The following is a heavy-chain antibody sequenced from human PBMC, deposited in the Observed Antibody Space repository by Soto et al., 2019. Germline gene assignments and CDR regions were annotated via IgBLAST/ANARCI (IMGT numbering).Heavy chain of an antibody. V-gene: IGHV1-18*01. CDR1: GYTFTSYC. D-gene: IGHD3-10*01. CDR3: ARGWVVRGVVLNWFDP. CDR2: ISAYNGNT. J-gene: IGHJ5*02. Sequence: ASVKVSCKASGYTFTSYCISWVRQAPGQGLEWMGWISAYNGNTNYAQKLQGRVTMTTDTSTSTAYMELRSLRSDDTAVYYCARGWVVRGVVLNWFDPWGQGTLVTVSS.